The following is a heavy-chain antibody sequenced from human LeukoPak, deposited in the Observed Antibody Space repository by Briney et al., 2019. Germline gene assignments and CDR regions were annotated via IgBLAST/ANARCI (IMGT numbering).Heavy chain of an antibody. CDR2: IYSGGST. V-gene: IGHV3-53*01. D-gene: IGHD1/OR15-1a*01. CDR1: GFTVSSNY. Sequence: PGGSLRLSCAASGFTVSSNYMSWVRQAPGKGLEWVSVIYSGGSTYYADSVKGRFTISRDNSKNTLYLQMNSLRAEDTAVYYCARSLAEQNFDYWGQGTLVTVSS. CDR3: ARSLAEQNFDY. J-gene: IGHJ4*02.